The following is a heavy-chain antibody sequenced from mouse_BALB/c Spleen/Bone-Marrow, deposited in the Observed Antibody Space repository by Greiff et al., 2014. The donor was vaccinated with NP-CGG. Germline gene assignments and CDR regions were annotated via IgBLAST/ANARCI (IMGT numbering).Heavy chain of an antibody. D-gene: IGHD1-1*01. CDR1: GYTFTSYV. CDR3: ARSYGGGDY. J-gene: IGHJ2*01. V-gene: IGHV1-14*01. Sequence: EVKLQESGPELVKPGASVKMSCKASGYTFTSYVMHWVKQNPGKGLEWIGYINPYNDGTKYNEKFKGRATLTSDKSSSTAYMELSSLTSEDSAVYYCARSYGGGDYWGQGTTLTVSS. CDR2: INPYNDGT.